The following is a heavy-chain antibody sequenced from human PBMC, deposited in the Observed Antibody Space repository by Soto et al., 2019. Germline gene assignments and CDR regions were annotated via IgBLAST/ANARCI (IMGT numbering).Heavy chain of an antibody. CDR2: INHSGST. CDR3: ARGLGVRYFNWLYYYYGMDV. D-gene: IGHD3-9*01. J-gene: IGHJ6*02. CDR1: GGSFSGYY. Sequence: SETLSLTCAVYGGSFSGYYWSWIRQPPGKGLGWIGEINHSGSTNYNPSLKSRVTISVDTSKNQFSLKLSSVTAADTAVYYCARGLGVRYFNWLYYYYGMDVWGQGTTVTVSS. V-gene: IGHV4-34*01.